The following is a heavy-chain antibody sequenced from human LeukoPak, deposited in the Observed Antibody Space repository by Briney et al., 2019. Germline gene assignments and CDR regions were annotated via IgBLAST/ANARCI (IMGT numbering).Heavy chain of an antibody. Sequence: GGSLRLSCAASGFTFSDYYMSWIRQAPGKGLEWVSYISSSGSTIYYADPVKGRFTISRDNAKNSLYLQMNSPRAEDTAVYYCARRDFWSGYPDYWGQGTLVTVSS. J-gene: IGHJ4*02. CDR2: ISSSGSTI. CDR3: ARRDFWSGYPDY. D-gene: IGHD3-3*01. CDR1: GFTFSDYY. V-gene: IGHV3-11*04.